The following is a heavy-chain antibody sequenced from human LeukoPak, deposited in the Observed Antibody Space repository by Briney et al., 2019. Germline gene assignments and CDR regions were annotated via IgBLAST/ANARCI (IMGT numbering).Heavy chain of an antibody. CDR3: PSSGSYSSYSFDY. J-gene: IGHJ4*02. Sequence: GASAKVSCNASGYTFTSYDINWVRQATGQGLEWMGWMNPNSGNTGYAQKCHARVTITRKTSISTAYMELSSLRSEDTAVYYCPSSGSYSSYSFDYWGQGTLVTVSS. CDR1: GYTFTSYD. V-gene: IGHV1-8*03. CDR2: MNPNSGNT. D-gene: IGHD1-26*01.